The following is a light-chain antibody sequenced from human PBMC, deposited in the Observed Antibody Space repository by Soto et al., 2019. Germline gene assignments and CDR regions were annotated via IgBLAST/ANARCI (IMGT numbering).Light chain of an antibody. CDR1: QSISSW. V-gene: IGKV1-5*03. CDR2: KAS. J-gene: IGKJ4*01. Sequence: DIQMTQSPSTLSASVGDRVTITCRASQSISSWLAWYQQQPGKAPKLLIYKASSLESGVPSRFSGSGSGTEFTLSISSLQPDDFATYYCLQYINPPLTFGGGTKVEIK. CDR3: LQYINPPLT.